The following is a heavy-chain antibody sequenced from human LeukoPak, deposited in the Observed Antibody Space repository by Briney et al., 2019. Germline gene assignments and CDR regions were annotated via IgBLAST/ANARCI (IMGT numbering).Heavy chain of an antibody. CDR1: GFIFSSYG. CDR2: IRYDGSNE. Sequence: PGGSLRLSCAASGFIFSSYGMHWVRQAPGKGLEWVTFIRYDGSNEYYADSVRGRFTISRDNSKNTLYLQMNSLRTEDTAVYYCARDRTIFGVVITPWGQGTLVTVSS. D-gene: IGHD3-3*01. V-gene: IGHV3-30*02. J-gene: IGHJ4*02. CDR3: ARDRTIFGVVITP.